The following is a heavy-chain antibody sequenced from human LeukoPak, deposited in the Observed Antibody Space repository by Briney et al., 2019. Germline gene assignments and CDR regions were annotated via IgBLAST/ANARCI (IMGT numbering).Heavy chain of an antibody. CDR1: GFTFSSYA. J-gene: IGHJ5*02. D-gene: IGHD5-18*01. CDR2: ISYDGSNK. CDR3: ARVVYSYGLRENWFDP. Sequence: GGSLRLSCAASGFTFSSYAMHWVRQAPGKGLEWVAVISYDGSNKYYADSVKGRFTISRDNSKNTLYLQMNSLRAEDTAVYYCARVVYSYGLRENWFDPWGQGTLVTVSS. V-gene: IGHV3-30*01.